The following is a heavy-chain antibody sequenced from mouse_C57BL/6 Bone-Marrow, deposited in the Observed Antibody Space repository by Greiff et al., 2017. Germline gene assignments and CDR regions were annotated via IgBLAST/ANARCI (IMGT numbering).Heavy chain of an antibody. V-gene: IGHV1-62-3*01. CDR2: IDPNSGGT. J-gene: IGHJ4*01. CDR1: GYTFTSYW. CDR3: ARHYCGYYVGYAMDY. D-gene: IGHD2-3*01. Sequence: QVQLQQPGAELVKPGASVKLSCKASGYTFTSYWMHWVKQRPGRGLEWIGRIDPNSGGTKYNEKFKSKATLTVDKPSSTASMQLSSLTSEDSAVLDCARHYCGYYVGYAMDYWGQGTSVTVSS.